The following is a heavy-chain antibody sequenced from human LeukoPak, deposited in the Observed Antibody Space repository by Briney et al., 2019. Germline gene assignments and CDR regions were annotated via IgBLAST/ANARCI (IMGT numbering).Heavy chain of an antibody. CDR2: INPNSGGT. Sequence: GASAKVSCKASGYTFTGYYMHWVRQAPGQGLEWMGWINPNSGGTNYAQKFQGRVTMTRDTSISTAYMELSRLRSDDTAVYYCARRVDYYYYGMDVRGQGTTVTVSS. J-gene: IGHJ6*02. CDR1: GYTFTGYY. D-gene: IGHD2-15*01. CDR3: ARRVDYYYYGMDV. V-gene: IGHV1-2*02.